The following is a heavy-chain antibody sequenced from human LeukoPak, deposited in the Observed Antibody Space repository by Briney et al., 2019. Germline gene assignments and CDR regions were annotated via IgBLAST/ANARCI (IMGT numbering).Heavy chain of an antibody. CDR2: ISGSADST. V-gene: IGHV3-23*01. D-gene: IGHD2-2*01. CDR1: GFTFSNYA. CDR3: ARTRGCSSTSCYEDY. J-gene: IGHJ4*02. Sequence: GGSLRLSCAASGFTFSNYAMSWVRQAPGKGLEWVSGISGSADSTYYADSVKGRFTISRDHSKNTLYLQINSLRAEDTAVYYCARTRGCSSTSCYEDYWGQGTLVTVSS.